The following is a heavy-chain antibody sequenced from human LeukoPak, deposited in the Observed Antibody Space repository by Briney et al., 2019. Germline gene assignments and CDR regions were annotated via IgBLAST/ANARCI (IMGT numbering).Heavy chain of an antibody. CDR1: GFFFSSYG. V-gene: IGHV3-33*01. D-gene: IGHD1-20*01. CDR3: ARAHYNWNEPPFDH. J-gene: IGHJ4*02. Sequence: PGRSLRLSCAASGFFFSSYGMRWVRQAPGKGLEWVALIWYDGTNKYYTDSVKGRFTISRDNSNNTLYLEMSSLRAEDTAVYYCARAHYNWNEPPFDHWGQGVLVTVSS. CDR2: IWYDGTNK.